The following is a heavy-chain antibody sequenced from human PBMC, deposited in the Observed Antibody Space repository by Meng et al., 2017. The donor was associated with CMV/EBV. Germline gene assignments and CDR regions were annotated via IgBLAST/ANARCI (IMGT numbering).Heavy chain of an antibody. CDR3: AGVVPQGYWFDP. CDR2: ISSSSSYI. CDR1: EFTFSSYS. J-gene: IGHJ5*02. Sequence: GESLKISCAASEFTFSSYSMNWVRQAPGKGLEWVSSISSSSSYIYYADSVKGRFTISRDNAKNSLYLQMNSLRAEDTAVYYCAGVVPQGYWFDPWGQGTLVTVSS. D-gene: IGHD2-15*01. V-gene: IGHV3-21*01.